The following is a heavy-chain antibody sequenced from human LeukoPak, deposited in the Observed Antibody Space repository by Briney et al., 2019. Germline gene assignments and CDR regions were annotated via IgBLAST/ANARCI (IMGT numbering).Heavy chain of an antibody. J-gene: IGHJ6*02. CDR3: ARGDGAVADYYYYYGMDV. D-gene: IGHD6-19*01. V-gene: IGHV4-34*01. CDR1: GGSFSGYY. CDR2: INHSGST. Sequence: SETLSLTCAVYGGSFSGYYWSWIRQPPGKGLEWIGEINHSGSTNYNPSLKSRVTISVDTSKTQFSLKLSSVTAADTAVYYCARGDGAVADYYYYYGMDVWGQGTTVTVSS.